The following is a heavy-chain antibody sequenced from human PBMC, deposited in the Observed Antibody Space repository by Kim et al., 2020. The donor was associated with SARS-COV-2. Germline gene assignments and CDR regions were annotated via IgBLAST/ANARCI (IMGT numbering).Heavy chain of an antibody. D-gene: IGHD3-16*01. CDR3: AREVWDANYFDY. V-gene: IGHV3-30-3*01. CDR2: ISYDGSNK. J-gene: IGHJ4*02. Sequence: GGSLRLSCAASGFTFSSYAMHWVRQAPGKGLEWVAVISYDGSNKYYADSVKGRFTISRDNSKNTLYLQMNSLRAEDTAVYYCAREVWDANYFDYWGQGTLVTVSS. CDR1: GFTFSSYA.